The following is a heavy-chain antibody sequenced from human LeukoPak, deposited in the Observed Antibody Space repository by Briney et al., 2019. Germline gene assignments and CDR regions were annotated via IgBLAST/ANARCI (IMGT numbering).Heavy chain of an antibody. CDR3: ARDRQRWLQVESAFDI. CDR2: INPNSGGT. J-gene: IGHJ3*02. D-gene: IGHD5-24*01. Sequence: ASVKVSCKASGYTFTGYYMHWVRQAPGQGLEWMGWINPNSGGTNYAQKFQGWVTMTRDTSISTAYMELSSLRSEDTAVYYCARDRQRWLQVESAFDIWGQGTMVTVSS. CDR1: GYTFTGYY. V-gene: IGHV1-2*04.